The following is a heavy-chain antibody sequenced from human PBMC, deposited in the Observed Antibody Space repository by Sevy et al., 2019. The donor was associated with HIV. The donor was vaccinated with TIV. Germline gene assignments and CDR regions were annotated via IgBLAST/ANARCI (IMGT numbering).Heavy chain of an antibody. Sequence: SDTLSLTCTVSGGSISSSSYYWGWIRQPPGKGLEWIGSIYYSGSTYYNPSLKSRVTISVDTSKNQFSLKLSSVTAADTAVYYCARYLGSRYCSGGSCYSTAFDYWGQGTLVTVSS. CDR2: IYYSGST. CDR3: ARYLGSRYCSGGSCYSTAFDY. J-gene: IGHJ4*02. V-gene: IGHV4-39*01. CDR1: GGSISSSSYY. D-gene: IGHD2-15*01.